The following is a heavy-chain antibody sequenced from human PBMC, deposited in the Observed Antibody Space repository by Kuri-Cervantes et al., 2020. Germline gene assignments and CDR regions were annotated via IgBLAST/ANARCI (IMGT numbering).Heavy chain of an antibody. CDR1: GFTFSSYA. CDR2: ISYDGSNK. V-gene: IGHV3-30-3*01. CDR3: ARAHYYGSGSLSWFDS. D-gene: IGHD3-10*01. J-gene: IGHJ5*01. Sequence: GESLKISCAASGFTFSSYAMHWVRQAPGKGLEWVAVISYDGSNKYYADSVKGRFTISRDNSKSTLYLQMNSLRAEDTAVYYCARAHYYGSGSLSWFDSWGQGTLVTVSS.